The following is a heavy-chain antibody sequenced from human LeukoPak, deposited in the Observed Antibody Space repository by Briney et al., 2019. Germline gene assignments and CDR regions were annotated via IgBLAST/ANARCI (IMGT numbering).Heavy chain of an antibody. Sequence: PSETLSLTCAVYGGSFSGYYWSWIRQPPRKGLEWIGEINHSGSTNYNPSLKSRVTISVDTSKNQFSLKLSSVTAADTAVYYCARANFPGTSFDYWGQGTLVTVSS. CDR2: INHSGST. D-gene: IGHD6-13*01. CDR1: GGSFSGYY. CDR3: ARANFPGTSFDY. J-gene: IGHJ4*02. V-gene: IGHV4-34*01.